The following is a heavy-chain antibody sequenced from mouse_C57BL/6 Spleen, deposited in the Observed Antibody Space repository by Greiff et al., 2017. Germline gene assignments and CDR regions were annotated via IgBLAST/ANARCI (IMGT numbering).Heavy chain of an antibody. CDR3: GRDSSGYVGAMDY. J-gene: IGHJ4*01. CDR1: GYTFTGYW. D-gene: IGHD3-2*02. Sequence: VQLQQSGAELMKPGASVKLSCKATGYTFTGYWLEWVKQRPGHGLEWIGEILPGSGSTNYHEKFKGKAPFTADTSSNTAYMQLSSLTTEDSAIYYCGRDSSGYVGAMDYWGQGTSVTVSS. CDR2: ILPGSGST. V-gene: IGHV1-9*01.